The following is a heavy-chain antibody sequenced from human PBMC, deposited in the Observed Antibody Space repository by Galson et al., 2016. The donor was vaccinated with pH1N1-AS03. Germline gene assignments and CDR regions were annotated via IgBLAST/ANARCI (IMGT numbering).Heavy chain of an antibody. CDR2: LIPIFGTR. V-gene: IGHV1-69*13. Sequence: SVKVSCKASGGTFGSYAVSWVRQAPGQGLEWMGGLIPIFGTRHYAQRFQGRVTITADESTTTASMELSSLRFEDTAMYYCARDVSGSYGLDYWGQGTQVTVSS. D-gene: IGHD1-26*01. J-gene: IGHJ4*02. CDR3: ARDVSGSYGLDY. CDR1: GGTFGSYA.